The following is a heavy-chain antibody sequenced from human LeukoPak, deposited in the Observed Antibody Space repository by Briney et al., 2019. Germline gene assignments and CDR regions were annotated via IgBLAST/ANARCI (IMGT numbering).Heavy chain of an antibody. J-gene: IGHJ4*02. CDR3: ARGIVVVPAAPYYFDY. CDR2: INHSGST. V-gene: IGHV4-34*01. CDR1: GGSFSGYY. D-gene: IGHD2-2*01. Sequence: SETLSLTCAVYGGSFSGYYWSWIRQPPGKGLEWIGEINHSGSTNYNPSLKSRVTISVDTSKNQFSLKLSSVTAADTAVYYCARGIVVVPAAPYYFDYWAREPWSPSPQ.